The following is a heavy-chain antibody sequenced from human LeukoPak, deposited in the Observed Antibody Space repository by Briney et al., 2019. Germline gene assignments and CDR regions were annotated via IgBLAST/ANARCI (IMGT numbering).Heavy chain of an antibody. CDR1: GGSISSGDYS. D-gene: IGHD3-22*01. V-gene: IGHV4-30-4*01. Sequence: SETLSLTCTVSGGSISSGDYSWSWIRQPPGKGLEWIGYIYYSGSTYYNPSLKSRVTISVDTSKNQFSLKLSSVTAADTAVYYCAREAPYYYDSSGYSDYWGQGTLVTVSS. CDR2: IYYSGST. CDR3: AREAPYYYDSSGYSDY. J-gene: IGHJ4*02.